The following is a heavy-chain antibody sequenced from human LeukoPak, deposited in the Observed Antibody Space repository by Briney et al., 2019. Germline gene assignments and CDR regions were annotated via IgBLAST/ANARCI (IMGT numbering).Heavy chain of an antibody. CDR1: GGSFSGYY. CDR3: ARRAVAVAGTRAFDI. J-gene: IGHJ3*02. V-gene: IGHV4-34*01. D-gene: IGHD6-19*01. CDR2: INHSGST. Sequence: PSETLSLTCAVYGGSFSGYYWSWIRQPPGKGLEWIGEINHSGSTNYNPSLKSRVTISVDTSKSQFSLKLSSVTAADTAVYYCARRAVAVAGTRAFDIWGQGTMVTVSS.